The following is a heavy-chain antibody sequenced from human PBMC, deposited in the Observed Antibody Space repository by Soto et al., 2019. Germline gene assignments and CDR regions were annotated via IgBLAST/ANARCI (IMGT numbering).Heavy chain of an antibody. CDR2: VSYDGRKK. Sequence: GRSLRLSCAASGFNFGSYAMHWVRQAPGKGLEWVAGVSYDGRKKYYADSVMGRFTISRDNSKNTLYLQVNSVRAEDTAVFYCTRMELYYFDYLGQGNLVTGS. D-gene: IGHD1-1*01. CDR3: TRMELYYFDY. J-gene: IGHJ4*02. CDR1: GFNFGSYA. V-gene: IGHV3-30*04.